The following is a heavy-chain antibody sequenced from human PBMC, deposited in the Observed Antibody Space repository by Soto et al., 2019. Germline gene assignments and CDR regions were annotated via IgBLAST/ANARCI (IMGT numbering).Heavy chain of an antibody. CDR1: GGSFSGYY. J-gene: IGHJ4*02. CDR2: INHSGST. D-gene: IGHD4-17*01. Sequence: QVQLQQWGAGLLKPSETLSLTCAVYGGSFSGYYWSWIRQPPGKGLEWIGEINHSGSTNYNPSLKSRVTISVDTSKNQFSLKLSSVTAADTAVYYCASDTVTTGRYYFGYWGQGTLVTVSS. CDR3: ASDTVTTGRYYFGY. V-gene: IGHV4-34*01.